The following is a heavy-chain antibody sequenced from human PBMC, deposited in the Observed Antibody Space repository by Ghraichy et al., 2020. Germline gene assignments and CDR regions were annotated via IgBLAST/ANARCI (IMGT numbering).Heavy chain of an antibody. CDR1: GFTLSSHD. D-gene: IGHD5-18*01. CDR3: AREVGHSYGFDALDI. V-gene: IGHV3-13*01. J-gene: IGHJ3*02. Sequence: GGPLRLSCAASGFTLSSHDMVWVRQVAGKGLEWVSAIGIGGATYYPGSVKGRFTIFRENAKNSLYLQMNSLRAEDTAIYFCAREVGHSYGFDALDIWGQGTMVTVSA. CDR2: IGIGGAT.